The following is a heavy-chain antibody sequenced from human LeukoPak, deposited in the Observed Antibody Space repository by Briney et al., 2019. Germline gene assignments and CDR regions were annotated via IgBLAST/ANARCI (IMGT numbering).Heavy chain of an antibody. J-gene: IGHJ4*02. CDR2: IIPILGIA. Sequence: SVKVSCKASGGTFGSYAISWVRQAPGQGLEWMGRIIPILGIANYAQKFQGRVTITADKSTSTAYMELSSLRSEDTAVYYCARDRDHDYYDYWGQGTLVTVSS. V-gene: IGHV1-69*04. CDR1: GGTFGSYA. CDR3: ARDRDHDYYDY. D-gene: IGHD2-21*01.